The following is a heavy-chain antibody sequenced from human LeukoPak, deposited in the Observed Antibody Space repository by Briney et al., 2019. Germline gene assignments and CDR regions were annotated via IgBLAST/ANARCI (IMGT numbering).Heavy chain of an antibody. Sequence: GGSLRLSCAASGFTFSSYWMSWVRQAPGKGLEWVANIKQDGSEKYYVDSVKGRFTISRDNAKNSLYLQMNSLRAEDTAVYYCAKSPLGSGSYYNVIYYYYMDVWGKGTTVTISS. CDR1: GFTFSSYW. D-gene: IGHD3-10*01. CDR3: AKSPLGSGSYYNVIYYYYMDV. V-gene: IGHV3-7*03. CDR2: IKQDGSEK. J-gene: IGHJ6*03.